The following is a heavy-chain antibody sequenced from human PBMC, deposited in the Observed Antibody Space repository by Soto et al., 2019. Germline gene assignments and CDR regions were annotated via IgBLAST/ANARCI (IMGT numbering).Heavy chain of an antibody. CDR1: GFSLSTSGVG. CDR2: IYWDDDK. J-gene: IGHJ4*02. CDR3: AHDRLYYDFWSGYLISEYFDY. Sequence: SGPTLVNPTLTLTLTCTFSGFSLSTSGVGVGWIRQPPGKALEWLALIYWDDDKRYSPSLKSRLTITKDTSKNQVVLTMTNMDPVDTATYYCAHDRLYYDFWSGYLISEYFDYWGQGTLVTVSS. V-gene: IGHV2-5*02. D-gene: IGHD3-3*01.